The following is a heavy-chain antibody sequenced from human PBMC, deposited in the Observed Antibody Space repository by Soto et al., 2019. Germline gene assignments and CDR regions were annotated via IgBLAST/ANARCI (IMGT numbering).Heavy chain of an antibody. Sequence: ASVKASSKASGSTFTSYDINWVRQATGQGLEWMGWMNPNSGNTGYAQKFQGRVTMTRNTSISTAYMELSSLRSEDTAVYYCASRFLEWSLQLDAFDIWGQGTMVTVSS. CDR2: MNPNSGNT. D-gene: IGHD3-3*01. V-gene: IGHV1-8*01. CDR3: ASRFLEWSLQLDAFDI. J-gene: IGHJ3*02. CDR1: GSTFTSYD.